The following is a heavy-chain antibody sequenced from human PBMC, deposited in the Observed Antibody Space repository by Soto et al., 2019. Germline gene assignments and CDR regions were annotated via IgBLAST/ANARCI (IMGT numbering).Heavy chain of an antibody. V-gene: IGHV3-48*03. J-gene: IGHJ6*02. D-gene: IGHD2-15*01. Sequence: GGSLRLSCAASGFTFSSYEMNWVRQAPGKGLEWVSYISSSGSTIYYADSVKGRFTISRDNAKNSLYLQMNSLRAEDTAVYYCARAPSLGYCSGGSCYPLSYYYYGMDVWGQGATVTVSS. CDR1: GFTFSSYE. CDR3: ARAPSLGYCSGGSCYPLSYYYYGMDV. CDR2: ISSSGSTI.